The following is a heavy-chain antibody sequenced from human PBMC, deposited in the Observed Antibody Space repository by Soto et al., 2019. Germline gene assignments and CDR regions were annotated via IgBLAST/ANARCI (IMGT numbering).Heavy chain of an antibody. CDR1: GSSSSSSNYY. Sequence: SDTLSLTYTVSGSSSSSSNYYWGWIRQPPGKGLEWIGSIYYSGSTYYNPSLKSRVTISVDTSKNQFSLKLSSVTAADTAVYYCATQEVGGSYVYTFDPWGQGTLVTVS. CDR2: IYYSGST. V-gene: IGHV4-39*01. CDR3: ATQEVGGSYVYTFDP. J-gene: IGHJ5*02. D-gene: IGHD1-26*01.